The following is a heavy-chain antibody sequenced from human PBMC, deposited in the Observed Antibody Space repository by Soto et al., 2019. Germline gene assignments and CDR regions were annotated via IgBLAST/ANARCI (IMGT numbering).Heavy chain of an antibody. V-gene: IGHV4-34*01. CDR3: ARVGGYSYGTLDY. Sequence: SETLSLTCAVYGGSFSGYYWSWIRQPPGKGLEWIGEINHSGSTNYNPSLKSRVTISVDTSRNQFSLKLSSVTAADTAVYYCARVGGYSYGTLDYWGQGTLVTVSS. CDR2: INHSGST. J-gene: IGHJ4*02. D-gene: IGHD5-18*01. CDR1: GGSFSGYY.